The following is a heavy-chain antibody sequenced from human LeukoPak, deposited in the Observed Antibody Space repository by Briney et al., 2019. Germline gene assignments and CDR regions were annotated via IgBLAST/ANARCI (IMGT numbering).Heavy chain of an antibody. CDR3: ASTQGYSYGAVTFDY. CDR1: GGSINSRNNY. D-gene: IGHD5-18*01. J-gene: IGHJ4*02. CDR2: INHSGST. Sequence: SETLSLTCTVSGGSINSRNNYWGWIRQPPGKGLEWIGEINHSGSTNYNPSLKSRVTISVDTSKNQFSLKLSSVTAADTAVYYCASTQGYSYGAVTFDYWGQGTLVTVSS. V-gene: IGHV4-39*07.